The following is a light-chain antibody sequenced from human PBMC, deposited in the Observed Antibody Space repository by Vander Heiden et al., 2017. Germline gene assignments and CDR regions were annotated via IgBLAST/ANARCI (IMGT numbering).Light chain of an antibody. CDR1: SSNIGAGYD. J-gene: IGLJ3*02. V-gene: IGLV1-40*01. CDR2: GNS. Sequence: SVLTHPPSVSGAPRQRVTISCTVSSSNIGAGYDVHWYQQLPGTAPKCLIYGNSNRPSGVPDRFSGSKSGTSASLAITGLQAEDEADYYCQSYDSSLSGSRVFGGGTKLTVL. CDR3: QSYDSSLSGSRV.